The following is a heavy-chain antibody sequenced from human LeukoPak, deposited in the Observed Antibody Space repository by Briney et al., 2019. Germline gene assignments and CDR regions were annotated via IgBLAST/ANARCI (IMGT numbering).Heavy chain of an antibody. Sequence: GSLRLSCAASGVTFSSYAMHWVRQAPGKGLEWVAVISYDGSNKYYADSVKGRFTISRDNSKNTLYLQMNSLRAEDTAVYYCARAFFPQPADYWGQGTLVTVSS. J-gene: IGHJ4*02. CDR3: ARAFFPQPADY. CDR1: GVTFSSYA. D-gene: IGHD2/OR15-2a*01. V-gene: IGHV3-30*04. CDR2: ISYDGSNK.